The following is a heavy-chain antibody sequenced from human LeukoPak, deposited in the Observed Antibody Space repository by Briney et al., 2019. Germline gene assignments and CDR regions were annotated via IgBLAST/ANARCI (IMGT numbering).Heavy chain of an antibody. Sequence: SETLSLTCAVYGGSFSGYYWSWIRQPPGKGLEWIGEINHSGSTNYNPSLKSRVTISVDTSKNQFSLKLSSVTAADTAVYYCAKRGPYYYGSGSYYKGAQYYFDSWGQGPLVTVSS. CDR1: GGSFSGYY. CDR3: AKRGPYYYGSGSYYKGAQYYFDS. D-gene: IGHD3-10*01. CDR2: INHSGST. V-gene: IGHV4-34*01. J-gene: IGHJ4*02.